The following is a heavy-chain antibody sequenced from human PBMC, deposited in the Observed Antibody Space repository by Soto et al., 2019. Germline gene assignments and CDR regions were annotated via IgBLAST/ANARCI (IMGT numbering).Heavy chain of an antibody. CDR1: GGSISNYY. V-gene: IGHV4-59*01. D-gene: IGHD2-2*01. J-gene: IGHJ6*02. CDR2: IYYRGST. Sequence: KSSETLSLTCTVSGGSISNYYWSWIRQTPGKGLEWIGYIYYRGSTNYNPSLKSRVTISVDTSRNQFSLRLSSVTAADTAVYYCARDRTDYADHCYGMDIWGQGTTVTVSS. CDR3: ARDRTDYADHCYGMDI.